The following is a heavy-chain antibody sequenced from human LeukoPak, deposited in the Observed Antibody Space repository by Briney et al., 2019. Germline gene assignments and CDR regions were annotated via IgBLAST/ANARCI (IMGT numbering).Heavy chain of an antibody. CDR1: GFTFSSYA. V-gene: IGHV3-30-3*01. J-gene: IGHJ4*02. D-gene: IGHD3-16*02. CDR2: ISYDGSNE. Sequence: GGSLRLSCAASGFTFSSYAMHWVRQAPGKGLEWVAVISYDGSNEYYADSVKGRFTISRDNSKNTLYLQMNSLRAEDTAVYYCARDLSDYVWGSYRWNYFDYWGQGTLVTVSS. CDR3: ARDLSDYVWGSYRWNYFDY.